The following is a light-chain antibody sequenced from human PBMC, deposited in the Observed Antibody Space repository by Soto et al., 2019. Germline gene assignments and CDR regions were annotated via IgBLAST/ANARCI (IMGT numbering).Light chain of an antibody. CDR2: GAS. CDR1: QSVSNNY. CDR3: HQRQSWPRT. J-gene: IGKJ1*01. V-gene: IGKV3-20*01. Sequence: EIVLTQSPGTLSLSPVERATLSCRASQSVSNNYLAWYQQKPGQAPRLLIYGASNRATGIPDRFSASGSGTDFTLTISDVQPEDFALYYCHQRQSWPRTFGQGTKVDIK.